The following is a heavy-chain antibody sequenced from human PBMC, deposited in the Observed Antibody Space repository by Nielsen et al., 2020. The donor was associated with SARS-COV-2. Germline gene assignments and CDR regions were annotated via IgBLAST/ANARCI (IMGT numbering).Heavy chain of an antibody. J-gene: IGHJ4*02. CDR3: AGGFYDSRGYNLVY. Sequence: SETLSLTCKVSGGSISSSNYYWGWIRQPPGKTFEWIGSIYFGGTTFYNPSLRSRVTVSVDTSKNQFSLRLSSVTAADTAVYYCAGGFYDSRGYNLVYWGQGTLVTVSS. D-gene: IGHD3-22*01. CDR2: IYFGGTT. V-gene: IGHV4-39*01. CDR1: GGSISSSNYY.